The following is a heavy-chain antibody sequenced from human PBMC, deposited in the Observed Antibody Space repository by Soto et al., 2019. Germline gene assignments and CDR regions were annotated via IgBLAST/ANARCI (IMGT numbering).Heavy chain of an antibody. CDR2: SRDKPQGYST. J-gene: IGHJ4*02. Sequence: GGSLRLSCAGSGFTLSDYYIDWVRQAPGKGLEWVGRSRDKPQGYSTAYAASVKGRFTTSRDESKNSAYLQMNSLKTEDTAVYYCVRATYFSDSSGYTRCLDYWGQGTLVTVSS. CDR1: GFTLSDYY. V-gene: IGHV3-72*01. CDR3: VRATYFSDSSGYTRCLDY. D-gene: IGHD3-22*01.